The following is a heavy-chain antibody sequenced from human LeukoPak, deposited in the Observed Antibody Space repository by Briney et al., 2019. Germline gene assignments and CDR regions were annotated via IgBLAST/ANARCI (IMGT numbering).Heavy chain of an antibody. D-gene: IGHD4-23*01. CDR1: GYTFTSYG. CDR2: ISAYNGNT. Sequence: ASVKVSCKASGYTFTSYGISWVRQAPGQGLEWMGWISAYNGNTNYAQKFQGRVTITADESTSTAYMELSSLRSEDTAVYYCARHYGGNQIDQRFDYWGQGTLVTVSS. V-gene: IGHV1-18*01. J-gene: IGHJ4*02. CDR3: ARHYGGNQIDQRFDY.